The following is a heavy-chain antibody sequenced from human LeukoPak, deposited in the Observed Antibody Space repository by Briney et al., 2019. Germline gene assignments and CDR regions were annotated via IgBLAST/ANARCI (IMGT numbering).Heavy chain of an antibody. D-gene: IGHD4-17*01. Sequence: SETLSLTCAVYGGPFSGYYWSWIRQPPGKGLEWIGEINHSGSTNYNPSLKSRVTISVDTSKNQFSLKLSSVTAADTAVYYCARYGDTRTGAFDIWGQGTMVTVSS. CDR3: ARYGDTRTGAFDI. CDR2: INHSGST. J-gene: IGHJ3*02. V-gene: IGHV4-34*01. CDR1: GGPFSGYY.